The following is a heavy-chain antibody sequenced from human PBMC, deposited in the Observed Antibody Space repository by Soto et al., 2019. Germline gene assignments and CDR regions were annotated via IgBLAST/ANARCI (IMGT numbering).Heavy chain of an antibody. D-gene: IGHD2-21*01. CDR1: GYSFTTYW. V-gene: IGHV5-51*01. J-gene: IGHJ1*01. Sequence: EESLKISCKGSGYSFTTYWIGWVRQMPGKGLEWMGIIYPGDSDTRYSPSFQGQVTISADKSTSTAYLQWSSLKASDTAMYYCARRDDSPTAEYFQHWGKGTLVTVSS. CDR2: IYPGDSDT. CDR3: ARRDDSPTAEYFQH.